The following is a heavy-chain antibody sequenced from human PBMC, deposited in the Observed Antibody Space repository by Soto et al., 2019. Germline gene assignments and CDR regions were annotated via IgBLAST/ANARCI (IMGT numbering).Heavy chain of an antibody. CDR1: GGTFSSYT. CDR2: IIPILGIA. D-gene: IGHD2-2*02. Sequence: ASVKVSCKASGGTFSSYTISWVRQAPGQGLEWMGRIIPILGIANYAQKFQGRVTITTDKSPSTACMELRSLRSEDTAVYYCARGTVPAAIGRGTNNWFDPWGQGTLVTVSS. CDR3: ARGTVPAAIGRGTNNWFDP. J-gene: IGHJ5*02. V-gene: IGHV1-69*02.